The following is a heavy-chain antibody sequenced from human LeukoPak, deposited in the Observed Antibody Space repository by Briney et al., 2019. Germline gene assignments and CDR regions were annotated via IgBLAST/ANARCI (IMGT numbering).Heavy chain of an antibody. CDR3: ARDLGSYGSGPYRFGLVV. CDR1: GFTFNSYW. CDR2: IRTDGSEI. Sequence: GGSLRLSCAAAGFTFNSYWMYWVRQVPGKGLVWVSRIRTDGSEITYEDSVKGRFTISRDNAENTLYLQMNRLRADDTAVYYCARDLGSYGSGPYRFGLVVWGRGTTVSVSS. J-gene: IGHJ6*02. D-gene: IGHD2-15*01. V-gene: IGHV3-74*03.